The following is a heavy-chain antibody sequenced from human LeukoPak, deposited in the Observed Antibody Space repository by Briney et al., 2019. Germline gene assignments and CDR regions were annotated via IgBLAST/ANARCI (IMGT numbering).Heavy chain of an antibody. Sequence: GGSLRLSCAASGFTFSSYSMNWVRQAPGKGLEGVSSICSSSSYIYYADSVKGRFTISRDNAKNSLYLQMNSLRAEDTAVYYCARVDTLIFGVVNAFDYWGQGTLVTVSS. CDR2: ICSSSSYI. CDR3: ARVDTLIFGVVNAFDY. J-gene: IGHJ4*02. D-gene: IGHD3-3*01. CDR1: GFTFSSYS. V-gene: IGHV3-21*01.